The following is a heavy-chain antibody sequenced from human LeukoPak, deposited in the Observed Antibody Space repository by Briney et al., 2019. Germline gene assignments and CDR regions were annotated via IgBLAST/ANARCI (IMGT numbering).Heavy chain of an antibody. CDR3: ARDIVVVSAARGFGY. CDR1: GYTFTSYY. J-gene: IGHJ4*02. CDR2: IKPNSGGT. Sequence: ASVKVSCKASGYTFTSYYMHWVRQAPGQGLEWMGWIKPNSGGTNYAQKFQGRVTMTRDTSISTAYMELSRLRSDDTAVYYCARDIVVVSAARGFGYWGQGTLVTVSS. D-gene: IGHD2-2*01. V-gene: IGHV1-2*02.